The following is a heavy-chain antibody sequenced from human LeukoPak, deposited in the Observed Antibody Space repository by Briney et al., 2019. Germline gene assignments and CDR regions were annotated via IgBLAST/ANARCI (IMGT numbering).Heavy chain of an antibody. Sequence: SETLSLTCSVSGGSISSNYWSWIRQPPGKGLEWIGYIYYRGSTNYNPSLKSRVTISVDTSKNQFSLKLSSVTAADTAVYYCARERMPQVISSGGRKDYWGQGTLVTVSS. J-gene: IGHJ4*02. CDR1: GGSISSNY. CDR2: IYYRGST. D-gene: IGHD3-22*01. V-gene: IGHV4-59*01. CDR3: ARERMPQVISSGGRKDY.